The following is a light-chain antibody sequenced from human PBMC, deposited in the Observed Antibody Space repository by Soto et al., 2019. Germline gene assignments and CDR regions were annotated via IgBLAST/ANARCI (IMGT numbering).Light chain of an antibody. CDR1: QSVTDNY. V-gene: IGKV3D-20*02. Sequence: EIVLTQSPATLSLSPGERASLSCRASQSVTDNYVAWYQQKPGQAPRLLIHGATFRATAVPDRFSGSGSGTDFTLTISSLEPEDFAVYYCQQRSNWPPITFGQGTRLEIK. CDR2: GAT. J-gene: IGKJ5*01. CDR3: QQRSNWPPIT.